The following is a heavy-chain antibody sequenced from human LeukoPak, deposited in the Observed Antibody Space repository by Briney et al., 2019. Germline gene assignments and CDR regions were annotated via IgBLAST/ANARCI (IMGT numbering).Heavy chain of an antibody. Sequence: GGSLRLSCAASGFTFSSYWKHWVRQAPGKGLVWLSRINSDGSSTSYADSVKGRFTISRDNAKNTLYLQMNSLRAEDTAVYYCARDRRLYYYDSRDAFDIWGQGTMVTVSS. J-gene: IGHJ3*02. CDR3: ARDRRLYYYDSRDAFDI. CDR1: GFTFSSYW. V-gene: IGHV3-74*01. CDR2: INSDGSST. D-gene: IGHD3-22*01.